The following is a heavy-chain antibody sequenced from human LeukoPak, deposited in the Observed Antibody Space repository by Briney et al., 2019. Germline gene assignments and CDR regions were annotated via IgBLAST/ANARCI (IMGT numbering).Heavy chain of an antibody. CDR1: GGSFSGYY. CDR3: ARVGSGYSSSWLPYYYYGMDV. CDR2: INHSGST. J-gene: IGHJ6*02. Sequence: PSETLSLTCAVYGGSFSGYYWSWIRQPPGKGLEWIGEINHSGSTNYNPSLKSRVTISVDTSKNQFSLKLSSVTAADTAVYYCARVGSGYSSSWLPYYYYGMDVWGQGTTVTVS. V-gene: IGHV4-34*01. D-gene: IGHD6-13*01.